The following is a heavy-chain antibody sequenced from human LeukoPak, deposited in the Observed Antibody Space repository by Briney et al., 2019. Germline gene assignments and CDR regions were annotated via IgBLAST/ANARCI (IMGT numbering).Heavy chain of an antibody. CDR2: IYYSGST. J-gene: IGHJ4*02. CDR3: ARTGGANPTWFTYYFDY. V-gene: IGHV4-39*01. CDR1: GDSIRSSSYY. Sequence: SETLSLTCTVSGDSIRSSSYYWGWIRQPPGKGLECIGSIYYSGSTYYNPSLKSRVTISADTSKNQFSLKLSSVTAADTAVYYCARTGGANPTWFTYYFDYWGQGTLVTVSS. D-gene: IGHD3-10*01.